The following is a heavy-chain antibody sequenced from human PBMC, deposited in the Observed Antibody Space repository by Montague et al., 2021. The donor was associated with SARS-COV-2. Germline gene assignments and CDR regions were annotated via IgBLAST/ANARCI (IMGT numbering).Heavy chain of an antibody. CDR1: GFTFSSYG. CDR2: IWYDGSKN. Sequence: SLRLSCAASGFTFSSYGMHWVCQAPGKGLEWVAIIWYDGSKNYYADSVKGRFTISRDNSKNTLYLQMNTLRAEDTAVYYCARDSSSGSDWYYYYGMDVWGQGTTVTVSS. D-gene: IGHD6-13*01. CDR3: ARDSSSGSDWYYYYGMDV. V-gene: IGHV3-33*01. J-gene: IGHJ6*02.